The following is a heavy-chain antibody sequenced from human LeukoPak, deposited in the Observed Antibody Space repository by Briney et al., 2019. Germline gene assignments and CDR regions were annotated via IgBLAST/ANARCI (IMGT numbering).Heavy chain of an antibody. D-gene: IGHD1-26*01. V-gene: IGHV3-30*02. CDR2: IRSDGSTK. Sequence: GGSLRLSCAASGFTFSTYGMHWVRQAPGKGLEWVAFIRSDGSTKYFADSVKGRFTISRDNSKNSLYLQMNSLRAEDTAVYYRAKDQLLGGSYTFDYWGQGTLVTVSS. CDR1: GFTFSTYG. CDR3: AKDQLLGGSYTFDY. J-gene: IGHJ4*02.